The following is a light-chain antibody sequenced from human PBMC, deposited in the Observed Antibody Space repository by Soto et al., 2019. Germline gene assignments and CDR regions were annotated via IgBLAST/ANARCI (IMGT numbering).Light chain of an antibody. CDR3: QKYGSSPT. J-gene: IGKJ2*01. V-gene: IGKV3-20*01. CDR2: CAS. CDR1: QTVTSYS. Sequence: EIEVTQLPGTLSLSPGERATLSCRTGQTVTSYSLAWYQQKPGQAPRLLIYCASSRATCSPYRFSGSGSGTNFTLTIIISEREDVEEYYCQKYGSSPTFGQGTQLEIK.